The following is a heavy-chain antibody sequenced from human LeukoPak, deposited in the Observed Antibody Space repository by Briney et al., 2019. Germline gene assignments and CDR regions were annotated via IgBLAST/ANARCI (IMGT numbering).Heavy chain of an antibody. CDR1: GYNFPMYG. D-gene: IGHD3-9*01. CDR3: ARIEGILTGYPPHYHYGMDV. CDR2: ISAYDGDT. Sequence: ASVKVSCKASGYNFPMYGISWVRQAPGQGLEWMGWISAYDGDTEYAQELQDRVTLTRDTSTTTAYMELRSLRSDDTAVYYCARIEGILTGYPPHYHYGMDVWGQGTTVTVSS. J-gene: IGHJ6*02. V-gene: IGHV1-18*01.